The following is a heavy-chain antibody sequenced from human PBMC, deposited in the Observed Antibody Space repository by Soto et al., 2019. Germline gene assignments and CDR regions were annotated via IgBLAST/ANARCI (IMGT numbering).Heavy chain of an antibody. CDR3: ARGQYCTNGVCYSSHYYYYMDV. V-gene: IGHV4-31*03. CDR2: IYYSGST. CDR1: CGSISSGGYY. J-gene: IGHJ6*03. D-gene: IGHD2-8*01. Sequence: SETPSLTCTVSCGSISSGGYYWSWIRQHPRKGLGWVGYIYYSGSTYYNPSLKSRDTISVDTSKNQFSLKMSSVTAADTAVYYCARGQYCTNGVCYSSHYYYYMDVWGNRTTVNVS.